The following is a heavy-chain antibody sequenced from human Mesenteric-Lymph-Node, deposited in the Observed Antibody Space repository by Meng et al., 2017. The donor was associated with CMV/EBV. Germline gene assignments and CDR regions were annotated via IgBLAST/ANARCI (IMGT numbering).Heavy chain of an antibody. CDR1: GGSIISDSFY. Sequence: GSLRLSCTVSGGSIISDSFYWGWVRQSPGRGLEWIGSVHYSGTTYYNPALRGRVTMLVDTSKRQFSLNVISVTAAGTAIYYCVREGGKGDYRDYRIYYSMDVWGQGTTVTVSS. D-gene: IGHD4-17*01. V-gene: IGHV4-39*07. J-gene: IGHJ6*02. CDR3: VREGGKGDYRDYRIYYSMDV. CDR2: VHYSGTT.